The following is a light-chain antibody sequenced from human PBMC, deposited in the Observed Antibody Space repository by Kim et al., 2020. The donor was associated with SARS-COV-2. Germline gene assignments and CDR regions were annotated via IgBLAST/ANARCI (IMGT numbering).Light chain of an antibody. Sequence: GDRVTITGRASQGISNFLAWYQQKAGKNPTLLIYAASTLQSGVPSRFSGSGSETDFTLTISSFQPEDVATYYCQKYNSAPLTFGGGTKLEI. V-gene: IGKV1-27*01. CDR2: AAS. J-gene: IGKJ4*01. CDR1: QGISNF. CDR3: QKYNSAPLT.